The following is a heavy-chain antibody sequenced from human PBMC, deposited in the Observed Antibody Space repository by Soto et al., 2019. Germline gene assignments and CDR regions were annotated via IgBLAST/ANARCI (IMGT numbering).Heavy chain of an antibody. J-gene: IGHJ6*02. V-gene: IGHV1-46*01. Sequence: ASVKVSCKASGYTLTNYHIHGVRQAPGQGLEWMGIINPNGGSTRYAQKFQGRLTMSRDTSTSTXXXXXXXXXXXXXAVYYCARDNMYYRSTSEGYFYYGMDVWGQGTTVTVSS. CDR2: INPNGGST. CDR3: ARDNMYYRSTSEGYFYYGMDV. CDR1: GYTLTNYH. D-gene: IGHD3-22*01.